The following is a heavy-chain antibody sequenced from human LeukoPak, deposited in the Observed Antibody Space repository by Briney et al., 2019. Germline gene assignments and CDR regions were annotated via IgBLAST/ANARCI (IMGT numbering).Heavy chain of an antibody. D-gene: IGHD2-15*01. Sequence: PSETLSLTCAVSGYSISSGYYWGWIRQPPGKGLEWVSGINWNGGSTGYADSVKGRFTISRDNAKNSLYLQMNSLRAEDTALYHCARDYCSGGSCYSFVYWGQGTLVTVSS. J-gene: IGHJ4*02. CDR3: ARDYCSGGSCYSFVY. V-gene: IGHV3-20*01. CDR2: INWNGGST. CDR1: GYSISSGYY.